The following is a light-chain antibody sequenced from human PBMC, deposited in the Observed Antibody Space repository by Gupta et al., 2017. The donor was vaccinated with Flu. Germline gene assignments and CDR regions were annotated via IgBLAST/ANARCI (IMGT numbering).Light chain of an antibody. CDR2: AAS. CDR1: QGISSY. V-gene: IGKV1-8*01. J-gene: IGKJ2*01. Sequence: GDRVTITCRASQGISSYLAWYQQKPGKAPKLLIYAASTLQSGVPSRFSGSGSGTDFTLTISCLQSEDFATYYCQQYYSYPRTFGQGTKLEIK. CDR3: QQYYSYPRT.